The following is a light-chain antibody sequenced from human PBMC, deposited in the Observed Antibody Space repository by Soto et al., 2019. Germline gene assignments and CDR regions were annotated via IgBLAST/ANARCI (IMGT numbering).Light chain of an antibody. Sequence: DIVMTQSPDSLAVSLGERATINCKSSQSVLYSSNNKNYLAWYQQKPGQPPKLLIYWASTRESGVPDRFSGSGSGTEFTLTNSSLQAEDVAVYYCQQYYSTPRTFGQGTKVEIK. CDR1: QSVLYSSNNKNY. CDR2: WAS. J-gene: IGKJ1*01. CDR3: QQYYSTPRT. V-gene: IGKV4-1*01.